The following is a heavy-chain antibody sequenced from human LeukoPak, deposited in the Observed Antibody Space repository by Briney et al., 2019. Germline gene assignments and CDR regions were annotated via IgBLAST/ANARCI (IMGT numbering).Heavy chain of an antibody. CDR1: GFTFNNYA. D-gene: IGHD1-26*01. CDR2: IDGNSAAT. V-gene: IGHV3-23*01. J-gene: IGHJ6*03. Sequence: QTGGSLRLSCVASGFTFNNYAMHWVRQAPGKGLEGVSTIDGNSAATYYADSFKGRFLISRDDSKSTVYPRMNKLRVEDSGLYYCANGLAASGNFLLRDYYYFIDVWGKGTTVIVS. CDR3: ANGLAASGNFLLRDYYYFIDV.